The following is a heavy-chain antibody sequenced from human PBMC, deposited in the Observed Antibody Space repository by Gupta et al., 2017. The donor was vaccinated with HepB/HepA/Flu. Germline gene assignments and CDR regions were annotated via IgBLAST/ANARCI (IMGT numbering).Heavy chain of an antibody. V-gene: IGHV1-2*02. CDR2: IKPNSGGT. CDR3: ARVVPRDFWSGTNYYYYYMDV. CDR1: GYTFTGYY. J-gene: IGHJ6*03. Sequence: QVQLVQSGAEVKKPGASVKVSCKASGYTFTGYYIHWVRQAPGQGPEWMGWIKPNSGGTNYAQKFQGRVTMTRDTSISTAYMELSRLRSDDTAVYYCARVVPRDFWSGTNYYYYYMDVWGKGTTVTVSS. D-gene: IGHD3-3*01.